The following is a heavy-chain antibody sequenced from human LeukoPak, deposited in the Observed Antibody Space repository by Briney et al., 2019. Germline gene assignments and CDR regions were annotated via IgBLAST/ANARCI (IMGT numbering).Heavy chain of an antibody. D-gene: IGHD5-12*01. CDR2: ISGSGSST. CDR1: GFTFSNYA. V-gene: IGHV3-23*01. Sequence: PGGSLRLSCAASGFTFSNYAMTWVRQAPGKGLEWVSGISGSGSSTYYADSVKGRFTISRDNSKNTLYLQMNSLRAEDTAVYYCAKSAVATLAIYFDYWGQGTLVTVSS. J-gene: IGHJ4*02. CDR3: AKSAVATLAIYFDY.